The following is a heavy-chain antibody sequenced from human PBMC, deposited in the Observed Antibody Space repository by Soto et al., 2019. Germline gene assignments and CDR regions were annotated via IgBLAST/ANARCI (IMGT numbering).Heavy chain of an antibody. CDR2: IYWDDDK. V-gene: IGHV2-5*02. CDR1: GFSLSTSGVG. J-gene: IGHJ4*02. D-gene: IGHD6-6*01. Sequence: QITLKESGPPLVKPTQTLTLTCTFSGFSLSTSGVGVGWIRQPPGKALEWLALIYWDDDKRYSPSLKSRLTVTKDTSKNQVVLTMTNMDPVDTATYYCAHCRPNAYFDYWGQGSLVTVSS. CDR3: AHCRPNAYFDY.